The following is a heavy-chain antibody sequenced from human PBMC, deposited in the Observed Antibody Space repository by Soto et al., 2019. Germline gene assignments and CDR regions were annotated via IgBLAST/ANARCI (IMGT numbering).Heavy chain of an antibody. CDR3: ARDQPQYYSGGWFPPRNYWYFEL. J-gene: IGHJ2*01. CDR1: GFTFNTFW. CDR2: IKEDGSEK. D-gene: IGHD6-19*01. V-gene: IGHV3-7*01. Sequence: EVQLLESGGGLVQPGGSLRLSCAASGFTFNTFWMSWVRQAPGKGLEWVANIKEDGSEKYYVDSVKGRFTISRDNAKNTLYLEMHSRSAEDTDVYYCARDQPQYYSGGWFPPRNYWYFELWGRGCLVSVSS.